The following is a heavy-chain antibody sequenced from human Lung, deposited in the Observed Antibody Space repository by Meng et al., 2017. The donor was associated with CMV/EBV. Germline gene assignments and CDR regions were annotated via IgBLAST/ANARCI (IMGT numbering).Heavy chain of an antibody. Sequence: GGSXRLXCAASGFTVSSNHMSWVRQAPGEGLEWVSVIYGGGGTYYADSAAGRFTISRDNPKNTLYLQMNSLRAEDTAVYYCGREGSGGYYLDSWVQGTLVTVSS. D-gene: IGHD3-22*01. CDR2: IYGGGGT. V-gene: IGHV3-53*01. J-gene: IGHJ4*02. CDR1: GFTVSSNH. CDR3: GREGSGGYYLDS.